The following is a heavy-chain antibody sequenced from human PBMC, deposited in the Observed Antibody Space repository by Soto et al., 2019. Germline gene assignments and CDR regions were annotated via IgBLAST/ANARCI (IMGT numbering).Heavy chain of an antibody. J-gene: IGHJ4*02. D-gene: IGHD4-17*01. V-gene: IGHV3-7*03. CDR2: INQDGSER. Sequence: PGGSLRLSCAVSRLTFRNDWLSWVRQAPGKGLEWVANINQDGSERYYVDSVRGRFTISRDNVENSLYLQLNSLRPEDTAVYYCAVYGYGVSAAAYWGQGTLVTVSA. CDR1: RLTFRNDW. CDR3: AVYGYGVSAAAY.